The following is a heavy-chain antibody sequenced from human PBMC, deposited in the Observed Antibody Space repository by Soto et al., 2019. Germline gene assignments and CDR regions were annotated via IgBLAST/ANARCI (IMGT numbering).Heavy chain of an antibody. CDR2: IDGSGNTI. V-gene: IGHV3-48*03. Sequence: GGSLRLSCAASGFTFSSHEMNWVRQAPGKGLQWISYIDGSGNTIYYADSVKGRFTISRDNAKNSLYLQMNSLRAEDTAVYYCTKDPYMDVWGQGTTVTVSS. CDR3: TKDPYMDV. J-gene: IGHJ6*02. CDR1: GFTFSSHE.